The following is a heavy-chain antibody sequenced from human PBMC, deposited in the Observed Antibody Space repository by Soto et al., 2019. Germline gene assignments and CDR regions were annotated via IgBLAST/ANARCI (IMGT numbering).Heavy chain of an antibody. CDR3: ARLVWATGSFDY. D-gene: IGHD1-1*01. CDR1: GGSFSGYY. V-gene: IGHV4-34*01. J-gene: IGHJ4*02. Sequence: SETLSLTCAVYGGSFSGYYWSWIRQPPGKGLEWIGEINHSGSTNYNPSLKSRVTISVDTSKNQFSLKLSSVTAADTAVYYCARLVWATGSFDYWGQGTLVTVSS. CDR2: INHSGST.